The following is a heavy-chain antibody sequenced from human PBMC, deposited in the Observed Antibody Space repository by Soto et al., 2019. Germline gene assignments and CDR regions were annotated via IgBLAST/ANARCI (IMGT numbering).Heavy chain of an antibody. CDR3: ARLGPPYVDTAMGVFDY. D-gene: IGHD5-18*01. CDR1: GDSISSGGHY. Sequence: PSETLSLTCTVSGDSISSGGHYWSWIRQHPGKRPEWIGYISYSGIAYYNPSLESRFTISVDTSKNQFSLSLTSVTAADTAVYYCARLGPPYVDTAMGVFDYWGQGTLVTVSS. CDR2: ISYSGIA. J-gene: IGHJ4*02. V-gene: IGHV4-31*03.